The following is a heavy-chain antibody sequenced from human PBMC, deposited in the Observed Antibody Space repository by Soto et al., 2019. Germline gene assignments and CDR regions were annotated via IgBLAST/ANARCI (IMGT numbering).Heavy chain of an antibody. V-gene: IGHV3-30*18. J-gene: IGHJ4*02. D-gene: IGHD6-13*01. CDR2: VSSDGSRK. CDR3: AKSWNLDFSATWYAPDY. Sequence: QVRLVESGGGVVQPGRSLRLSCEASGFIFPNFGLHWVRQAPGKGLQWLGVVSSDGSRKYYADSVRGRLNISRDNPKNTLYLQLDRLSADDTAVYYCAKSWNLDFSATWYAPDYWAREPWSPSP. CDR1: GFIFPNFG.